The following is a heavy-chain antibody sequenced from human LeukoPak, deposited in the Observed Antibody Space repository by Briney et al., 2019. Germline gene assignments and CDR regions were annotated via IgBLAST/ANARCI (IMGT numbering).Heavy chain of an antibody. CDR2: IYSGGTT. CDR3: AKTGGPWD. Sequence: GRSLRLSCAASGFTVSNNFLTWVRQAPGKGLEWVSVIYSGGTTYYADSVKGRFTISRDNSENTLYLQMNSLRAEDTAVYYCAKTGGPWDWGQGTLVIVSS. J-gene: IGHJ4*02. CDR1: GFTVSNNF. D-gene: IGHD3-10*01. V-gene: IGHV3-53*01.